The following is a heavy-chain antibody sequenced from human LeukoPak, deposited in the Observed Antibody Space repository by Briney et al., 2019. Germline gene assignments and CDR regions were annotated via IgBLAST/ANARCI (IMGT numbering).Heavy chain of an antibody. D-gene: IGHD4-17*01. CDR2: IYHSGST. CDR3: ARAKYGDYVWFDP. J-gene: IGHJ5*02. CDR1: GGSISSGGYS. V-gene: IGHV4-30-2*01. Sequence: KPSQTLSLTCAVSGGSISSGGYSWSWIRQPPGKGLEWIGYIYHSGSTYYIPSLKSRVTISVDRSKNQFSLKLSSVTAADTAVYYCARAKYGDYVWFDPWGQGTLVTVSS.